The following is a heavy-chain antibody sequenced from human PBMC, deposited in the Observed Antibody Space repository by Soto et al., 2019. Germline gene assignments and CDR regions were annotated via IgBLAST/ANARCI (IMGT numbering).Heavy chain of an antibody. CDR1: GGSISSGDYY. CDR3: ARDRSIAAAGGGDYYYGMDV. Sequence: LSLTCTGSGGSISSGDYYWSWIRQPPGKGLEWIGYIYYSGSTYYNPSLKSRVTISVDTSKNQFSLKLSSVTAADTAVYYCARDRSIAAAGGGDYYYGMDVWGQGTTVTVSS. CDR2: IYYSGST. J-gene: IGHJ6*02. V-gene: IGHV4-30-4*01. D-gene: IGHD6-13*01.